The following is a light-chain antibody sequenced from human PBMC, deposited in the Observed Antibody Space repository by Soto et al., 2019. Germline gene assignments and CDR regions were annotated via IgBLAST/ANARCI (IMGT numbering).Light chain of an antibody. CDR1: QSISAW. Sequence: DIQMTPSPSTLSSSLGDSISINGRASQSISAWLAWYQQKPGKAPRLLIYKASTLEIGVPSRFSGSGSGTEFTLTISSLQPDDVAIYYCQQYNDYSWTFGQGTKVDIK. CDR3: QQYNDYSWT. J-gene: IGKJ1*01. V-gene: IGKV1-5*03. CDR2: KAS.